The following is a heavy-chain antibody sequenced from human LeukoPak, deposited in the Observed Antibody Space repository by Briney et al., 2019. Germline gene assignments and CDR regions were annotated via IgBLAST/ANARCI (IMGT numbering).Heavy chain of an antibody. CDR1: GGSFSGYY. V-gene: IGHV4-34*01. J-gene: IGHJ4*02. CDR3: ARDLKSISLDH. CDR2: INRSGST. D-gene: IGHD3-10*01. Sequence: SETLSLTCAVYGGSFSGYYWSWIRQPPGKGLEWIGEINRSGSTNYNPSLKSRVTISVDTSKNQFSLELNSVTPEDTAVYYCARDLKSISLDHWGQGTLVTVSS.